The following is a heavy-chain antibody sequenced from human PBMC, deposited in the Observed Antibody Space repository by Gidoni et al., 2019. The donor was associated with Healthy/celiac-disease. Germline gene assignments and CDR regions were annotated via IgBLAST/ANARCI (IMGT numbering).Heavy chain of an antibody. CDR2: ISSSSSYI. J-gene: IGHJ5*02. Sequence: EVQLVESGGGLVKPGGSLRLSCAASGFTFSSYSMNWVRQAPGKGLEWVSSISSSSSYIYYADSVKGRFTISRDNAKNSLYLQMNSLRAEDTAVYYCARELSDGGYTWFDPWGQGTLVTVSS. CDR3: ARELSDGGYTWFDP. CDR1: GFTFSSYS. V-gene: IGHV3-21*01. D-gene: IGHD2-15*01.